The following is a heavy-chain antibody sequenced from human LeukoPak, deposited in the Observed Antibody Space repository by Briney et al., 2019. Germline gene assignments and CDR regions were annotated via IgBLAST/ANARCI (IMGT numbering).Heavy chain of an antibody. CDR3: ARDSLPYYYDSSGYGGAAFDI. V-gene: IGHV1-18*01. Sequence: VASVKVSCKASGYTFTSYGISWVRQAPGQGLEWMGWINTYNGNTNYAQNLQGRVTTTPDTSTSTAYMELRSLRSDDTAVYYCARDSLPYYYDSSGYGGAAFDIWGQGTMVTVSS. CDR1: GYTFTSYG. CDR2: INTYNGNT. J-gene: IGHJ3*02. D-gene: IGHD3-22*01.